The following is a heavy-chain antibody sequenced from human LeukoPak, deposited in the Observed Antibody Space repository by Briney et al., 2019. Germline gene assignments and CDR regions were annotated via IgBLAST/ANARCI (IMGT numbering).Heavy chain of an antibody. Sequence: PGGSLRLSRAASGFTFSSYEMNWVRQAPGKGLEWVSYISSSGSTIYYADSVKGRFTISRDNAKNSLYLQMNSLRAEDTAVYYCATASERYDYVWGSYRPPEYRGQGTLVTVSS. J-gene: IGHJ4*02. CDR1: GFTFSSYE. CDR2: ISSSGSTI. D-gene: IGHD3-16*02. CDR3: ATASERYDYVWGSYRPPEY. V-gene: IGHV3-48*03.